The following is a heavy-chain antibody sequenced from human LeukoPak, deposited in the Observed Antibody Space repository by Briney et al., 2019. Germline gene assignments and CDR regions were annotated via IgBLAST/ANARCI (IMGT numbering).Heavy chain of an antibody. CDR2: ISGSGGST. D-gene: IGHD3-22*01. Sequence: GESLRLSCAASGFTFSSYAMSWVRQAPGKGLEWVSAISGSGGSTYYADSVKGRFTISRDNSKNTLYLQMNSLRAEDTAVYYCAKARNYYDSSGYYPNNWFDPWGQGTLVTVSS. CDR1: GFTFSSYA. CDR3: AKARNYYDSSGYYPNNWFDP. J-gene: IGHJ5*02. V-gene: IGHV3-23*01.